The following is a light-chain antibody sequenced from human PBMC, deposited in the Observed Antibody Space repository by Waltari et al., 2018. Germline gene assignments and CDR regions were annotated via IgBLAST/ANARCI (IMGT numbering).Light chain of an antibody. CDR1: QSVGRAW. Sequence: SCRASQSVGRAWAWYQQKPGQAPRLLIYDASSRATGISDKYSGSGSGTDFSLTISRVEPEDFAVYFCQMYVRLPVTFGQGTKVEVK. V-gene: IGKV3-20*01. J-gene: IGKJ1*01. CDR2: DAS. CDR3: QMYVRLPVT.